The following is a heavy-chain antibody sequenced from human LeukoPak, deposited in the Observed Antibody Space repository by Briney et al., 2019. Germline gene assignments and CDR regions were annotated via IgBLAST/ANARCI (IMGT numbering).Heavy chain of an antibody. CDR3: ARTYCSRATCYDGDMDV. Sequence: PGGSLRPSCAASGFTFSSYWMHWVRQAPGKGLVWVSRIATNGTSTNYADSVKGRFTISRDNAKNTVYLQMNSLRAEDTAVYYCARTYCSRATCYDGDMDVWGQGTTVTVSS. D-gene: IGHD2-2*01. V-gene: IGHV3-74*01. J-gene: IGHJ6*02. CDR2: IATNGTST. CDR1: GFTFSSYW.